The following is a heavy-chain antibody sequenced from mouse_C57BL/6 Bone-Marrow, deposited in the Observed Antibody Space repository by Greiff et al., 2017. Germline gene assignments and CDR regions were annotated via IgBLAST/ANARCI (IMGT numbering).Heavy chain of an antibody. V-gene: IGHV1-7*01. D-gene: IGHD1-1*01. CDR1: GYTFTSYW. Sequence: QVHVKQSGAELAKPGASVKLSCKASGYTFTSYWMHWVKQRPGQGLEWIGYINPSSGYTKYNQKFKDKATLTADKSSRTAYMQLSSLTYEDSAVYYCARSLITTVVAKGYFDVWGTGTTVTVSS. CDR3: ARSLITTVVAKGYFDV. CDR2: INPSSGYT. J-gene: IGHJ1*03.